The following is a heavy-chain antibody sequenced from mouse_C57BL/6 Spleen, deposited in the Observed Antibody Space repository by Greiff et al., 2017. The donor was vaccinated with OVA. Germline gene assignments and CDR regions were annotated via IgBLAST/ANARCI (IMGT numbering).Heavy chain of an antibody. D-gene: IGHD2-2*01. V-gene: IGHV5-16*01. J-gene: IGHJ3*01. Sequence: EVQLVESEGGLVQPGSSMKLSCTASGFTFSDYYMAWVRQVPEKGLEWVANINYDGSSTYYLDSLKSRFIISRDNAKNILYLQMSSLKSEDTATYYCARDGRGYAFAYWGQGTLVTVSA. CDR1: GFTFSDYY. CDR3: ARDGRGYAFAY. CDR2: INYDGSST.